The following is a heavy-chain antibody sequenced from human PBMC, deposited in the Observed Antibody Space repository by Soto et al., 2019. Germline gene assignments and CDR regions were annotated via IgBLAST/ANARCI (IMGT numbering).Heavy chain of an antibody. Sequence: EVRLLESGGGLVQPGGSLRLSCAASGFSFNIYAMSWVRQAPGKGLEWVSTISGSGGRTYYADSVKGRFTISRDNSKNTLDLQMTSLAAEVTAVYYCYYDVASSSGYNWFDPWCQGTLVTVSA. CDR2: ISGSGGRT. CDR1: GFSFNIYA. CDR3: YYDVASSSGYNWFDP. J-gene: IGHJ5*02. D-gene: IGHD3-10*02. V-gene: IGHV3-23*01.